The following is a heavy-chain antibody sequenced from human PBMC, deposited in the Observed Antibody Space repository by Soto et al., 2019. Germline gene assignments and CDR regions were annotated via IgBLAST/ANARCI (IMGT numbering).Heavy chain of an antibody. J-gene: IGHJ4*02. V-gene: IGHV1-69*13. CDR1: GGTFSSYA. CDR2: IIPIFGTA. D-gene: IGHD3-22*01. CDR3: ARAPLYYYDSSGYIY. Sequence: VASVKVSCKASGGTFSSYAISWVRQAPGQGLEWMGGIIPIFGTANYAQKFQGRVTITADESTSTAYMELSSLRSEDTAVYYCARAPLYYYDSSGYIYWGQGTLVTVS.